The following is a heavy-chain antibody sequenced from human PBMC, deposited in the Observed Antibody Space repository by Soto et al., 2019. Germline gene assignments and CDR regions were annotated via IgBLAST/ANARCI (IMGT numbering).Heavy chain of an antibody. CDR3: ARTMITFGGVISHDAFDI. Sequence: SLRLSCAASGFTFSSYGMHWVRQAPGKGLEWVAVIWYDGSNKYYADSVKGRFTISRDNSKNTLYLQMNSLRAEDTAVYYCARTMITFGGVISHDAFDIWGQGTMVTVSS. V-gene: IGHV3-33*01. D-gene: IGHD3-16*02. CDR1: GFTFSSYG. CDR2: IWYDGSNK. J-gene: IGHJ3*02.